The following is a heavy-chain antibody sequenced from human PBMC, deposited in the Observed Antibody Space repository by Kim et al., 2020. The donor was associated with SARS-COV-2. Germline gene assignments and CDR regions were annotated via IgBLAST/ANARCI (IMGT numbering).Heavy chain of an antibody. CDR1: GGSFSGYY. V-gene: IGHV4-34*01. J-gene: IGHJ6*02. D-gene: IGHD2-15*01. CDR2: INHSGST. CDR3: ARGPCRYCSGGSYKRQYGMDV. Sequence: SETLSLTCAVYGGSFSGYYWSWIRQPPGKGLEWIGEINHSGSTNYNPSLKSRVTISVDTSKNQFSLKLSSVTAADTAVYYCARGPCRYCSGGSYKRQYGMDVWGQGTTVTVSS.